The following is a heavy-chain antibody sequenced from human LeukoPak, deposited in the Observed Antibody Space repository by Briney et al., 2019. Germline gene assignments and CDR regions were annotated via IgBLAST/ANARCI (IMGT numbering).Heavy chain of an antibody. Sequence: GGSLRLSCAASGFTFSSYAMHWVRQAPGKGLEWVAVISYDGSNKYYADSVKGRFTISRDNSKNTLYLQMNSLRAEDTAVYYCATTDIVATMGFYYYYGMDVWGQGTTVTVSS. CDR3: ATTDIVATMGFYYYYGMDV. CDR1: GFTFSSYA. V-gene: IGHV3-30*04. D-gene: IGHD5-12*01. CDR2: ISYDGSNK. J-gene: IGHJ6*02.